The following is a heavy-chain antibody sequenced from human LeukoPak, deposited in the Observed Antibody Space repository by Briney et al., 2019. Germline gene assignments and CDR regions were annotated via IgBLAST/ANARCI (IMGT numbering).Heavy chain of an antibody. CDR3: ASVFLCYSGYEDYCFYMDG. J-gene: IGHJ6*03. CDR1: RDTTTGFV. CDR2: ISTSGST. D-gene: IGHD5-12*01. V-gene: IGHV4-4*07. Sequence: SETLFPSCTLSRDTTTGFVVSSIPQPAGTGLQWIGRISTSGSTKYTTSLKSRVTMSVDRSTNEISLTVRSVTAAPTALYYCASVFLCYSGYEDYCFYMDGWGKGTTVTVSS.